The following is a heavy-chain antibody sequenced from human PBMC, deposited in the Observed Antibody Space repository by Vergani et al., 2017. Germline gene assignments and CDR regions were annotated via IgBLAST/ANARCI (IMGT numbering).Heavy chain of an antibody. CDR3: ARGSRSLDGGD. V-gene: IGHV4-30-4*08. D-gene: IGHD2-15*01. CDR1: GGSISSGDYY. CDR2: IYYSGST. Sequence: QVQLQESGPGLVKPSQTLSLTCTVSGGSISSGDYYWSWIRQPPGKGLEWIGSIYYSGSTYYHPSLKRRVTIAVDTSKNQFSLKLSSVTAADTAVYYCARGSRSLDGGDWGQGTLVTVSS. J-gene: IGHJ4*02.